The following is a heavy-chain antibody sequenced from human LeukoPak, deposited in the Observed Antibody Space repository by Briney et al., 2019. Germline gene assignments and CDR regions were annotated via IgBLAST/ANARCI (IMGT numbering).Heavy chain of an antibody. CDR3: VRDAFAYGYGWYFDL. CDR2: VSTTDDT. Sequence: PGGSLTLSCAGSGFTFRSYDMHWVRQVTGKGLEWVSGVSTTDDTYYSGSVKGRFTISRENAKNSLYLQMNRLRVGDTATYYCVRDAFAYGYGWYFDLWGRGTLASVSS. D-gene: IGHD5-18*01. J-gene: IGHJ2*01. V-gene: IGHV3-13*04. CDR1: GFTFRSYD.